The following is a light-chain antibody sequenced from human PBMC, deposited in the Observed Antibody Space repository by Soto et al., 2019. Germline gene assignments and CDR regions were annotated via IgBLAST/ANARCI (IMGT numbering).Light chain of an antibody. CDR3: QQYGSSPPIT. CDR1: QSIRNN. Sequence: EIVMTQSPATLSVSPGERATLSCRASQSIRNNLAWYQQRPGQTPTLLIYGASTRAPGVPANFRGSGSGTEFTLTINSLQSEDFAVYYCQQYGSSPPITFGQGTRLEIK. CDR2: GAS. J-gene: IGKJ5*01. V-gene: IGKV3-15*01.